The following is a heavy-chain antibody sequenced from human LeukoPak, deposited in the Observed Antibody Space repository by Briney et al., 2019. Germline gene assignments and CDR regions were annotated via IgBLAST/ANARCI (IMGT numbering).Heavy chain of an antibody. CDR2: INPNSGGT. Sequence: ASVNVSCKASGYTFIDYYMHGVRQAPGQRLAGMGWINPNSGGTNYAQKFQGRVTMTRDTSISTAYMELSRLRSDDTAVYYCARSSIAVAGRRGGFDIWGQGTMVTVSS. CDR3: ARSSIAVAGRRGGFDI. J-gene: IGHJ3*02. CDR1: GYTFIDYY. D-gene: IGHD6-19*01. V-gene: IGHV1-2*02.